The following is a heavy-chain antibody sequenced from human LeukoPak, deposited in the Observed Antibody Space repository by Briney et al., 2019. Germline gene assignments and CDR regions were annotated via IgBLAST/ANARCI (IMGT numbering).Heavy chain of an antibody. Sequence: SETLSLTCAVSGDSVSGSFWWSWVRQPPHKGLEWIGEIHHSGSSNYNPSLESRVIISLDGSKNLPSLELSSVTAADTAVYYCARAFWEFNLDYWGQGALVTVSS. CDR1: GDSVSGSFW. J-gene: IGHJ4*02. V-gene: IGHV4-4*02. D-gene: IGHD3-3*01. CDR2: IHHSGSS. CDR3: ARAFWEFNLDY.